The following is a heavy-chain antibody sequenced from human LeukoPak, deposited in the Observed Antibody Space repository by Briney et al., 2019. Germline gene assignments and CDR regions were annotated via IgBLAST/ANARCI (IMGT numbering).Heavy chain of an antibody. CDR3: ARLVITFGGVIPQVFDI. J-gene: IGHJ3*02. CDR1: GYSFATYW. Sequence: GESLKISCXGSGYSFATYWIAWVRQMTGEGLEWLGIIHPGDSNTRYSPSFQGQVTISADKSISTAYLQWSILKASDTAMYYCARLVITFGGVIPQVFDIWGQGTMVTVSS. CDR2: IHPGDSNT. D-gene: IGHD3-16*02. V-gene: IGHV5-51*01.